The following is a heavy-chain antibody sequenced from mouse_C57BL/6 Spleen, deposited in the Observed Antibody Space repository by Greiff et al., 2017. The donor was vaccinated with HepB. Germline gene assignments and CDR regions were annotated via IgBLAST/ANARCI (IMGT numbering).Heavy chain of an antibody. V-gene: IGHV1-15*01. J-gene: IGHJ4*01. CDR2: IDPETGGT. Sequence: VQLQQSGAELVRPGASVTLSCKASGYTFTDYEMHWVKQTPVHGLEWIGAIDPETGGTAYNQKFKGKAILTADKSSSTAYMELRSLTSEDSAVYYCTRVRSYGYDGYYYAMDYWGQGTSVTVSS. D-gene: IGHD2-2*01. CDR3: TRVRSYGYDGYYYAMDY. CDR1: GYTFTDYE.